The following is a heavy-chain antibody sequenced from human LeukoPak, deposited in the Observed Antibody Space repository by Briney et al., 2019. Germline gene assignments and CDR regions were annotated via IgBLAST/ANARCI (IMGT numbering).Heavy chain of an antibody. D-gene: IGHD6-19*01. CDR1: GGTFSSYA. Sequence: ASVKVSCKASGGTFSSYAISWVRQATGQGLEWMGWMNPNSGNTGYAQKFQGRVTMTRNTSISTAYMELSSLRSEDTAVYYCARGRYSSGWYDAFDIWGQGTMVTVSS. J-gene: IGHJ3*02. CDR3: ARGRYSSGWYDAFDI. CDR2: MNPNSGNT. V-gene: IGHV1-8*02.